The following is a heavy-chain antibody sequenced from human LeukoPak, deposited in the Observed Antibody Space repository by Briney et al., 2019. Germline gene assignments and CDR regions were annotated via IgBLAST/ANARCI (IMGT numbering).Heavy chain of an antibody. CDR1: GYSISSGYY. Sequence: SETLSLTCTVSGYSISSGYYWGWIRQPPGKGLEWIGGIYHSGSTYYNPSLKSRVTISVDTSKNQFSLKLSSVTAADTAVYYCAAGGDCSSTSCYLDYYYYMDVWGKGTTVTVSS. CDR3: AAGGDCSSTSCYLDYYYYMDV. CDR2: IYHSGST. J-gene: IGHJ6*03. D-gene: IGHD2-2*01. V-gene: IGHV4-38-2*02.